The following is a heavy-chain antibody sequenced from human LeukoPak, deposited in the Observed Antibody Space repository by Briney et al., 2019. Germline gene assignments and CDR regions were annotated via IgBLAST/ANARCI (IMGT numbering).Heavy chain of an antibody. CDR1: GYTFTGYY. Sequence: ASVKVSCKASGYTFTGYYMHWVRQAPGQGLEWMGWINPNSGGTNYAQKFQGRVTMTRDTSISTAHMELSRLRSDDTAVYYCAIDSQYGSGPIDYWGQGTLVTVSS. CDR3: AIDSQYGSGPIDY. V-gene: IGHV1-2*02. D-gene: IGHD3-10*01. J-gene: IGHJ4*02. CDR2: INPNSGGT.